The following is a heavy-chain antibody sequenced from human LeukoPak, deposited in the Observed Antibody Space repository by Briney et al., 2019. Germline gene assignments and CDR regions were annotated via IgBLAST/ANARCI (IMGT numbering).Heavy chain of an antibody. V-gene: IGHV4-30-2*01. Sequence: SETLSLTCTVSGGSISSGANYWSWIRQPPGRGLEWIGYISHSESAYSPSLESRITISVDRSKNQFSLKLKSVTAADTAIYYCARDGYDSSGYYYAVAFDIWGQGTMVTVSS. CDR1: GGSISSGANY. CDR3: ARDGYDSSGYYYAVAFDI. D-gene: IGHD3-22*01. J-gene: IGHJ3*02. CDR2: ISHSESA.